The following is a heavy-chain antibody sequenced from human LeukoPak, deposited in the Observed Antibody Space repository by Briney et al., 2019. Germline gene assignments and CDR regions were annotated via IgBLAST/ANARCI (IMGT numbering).Heavy chain of an antibody. CDR1: GYTFINHY. D-gene: IGHD6-13*01. V-gene: IGHV1-46*01. Sequence: GASVKVSCKASGYTFINHYMHWVRQAPGQGLEWMGIINPRDGDTMYAQKFQGRVTMTRDMSTGTFYMELSSLRFEDTAVYYCARQGGSSWSPFDYWGQGTLVTVSS. CDR3: ARQGGSSWSPFDY. CDR2: INPRDGDT. J-gene: IGHJ4*02.